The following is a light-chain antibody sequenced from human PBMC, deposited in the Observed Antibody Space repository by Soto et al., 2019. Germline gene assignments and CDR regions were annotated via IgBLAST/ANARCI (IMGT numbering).Light chain of an antibody. CDR3: SSYTSSSTVV. CDR2: EVS. CDR1: ISDVGGYKY. V-gene: IGLV2-14*01. J-gene: IGLJ2*01. Sequence: QSVLTQPASVSGSPGQSITISCTGTISDVGGYKYVSWYQQHPGKAPKVMIYEVSNRPSGVSNRFSGSKSGNTASLTISGLQAEDEADYYCSSYTSSSTVVFGGGTKLIVL.